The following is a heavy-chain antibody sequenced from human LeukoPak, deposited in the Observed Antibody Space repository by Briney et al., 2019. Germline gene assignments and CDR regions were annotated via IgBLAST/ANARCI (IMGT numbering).Heavy chain of an antibody. V-gene: IGHV5-51*01. CDR2: KYPVEFNT. J-gene: IGHJ3*02. CDR1: RYDFTRYS. CDR3: ARHSFLGYCSTTSCRTPFDI. D-gene: IGHD2-2*01. Sequence: GESLKISCNVSRYDFTRYSIGWVRQARVKGLGWMGFKYPVEFNTRYSPSFQGQVTISADKSINSAYLQWSSLEASDTDMYYCARHSFLGYCSTTSCRTPFDIWGQGTTVTISS.